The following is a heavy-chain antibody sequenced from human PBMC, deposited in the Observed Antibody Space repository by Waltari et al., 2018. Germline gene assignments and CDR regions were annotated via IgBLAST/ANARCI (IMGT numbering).Heavy chain of an antibody. CDR1: GYTFTSYG. D-gene: IGHD3-10*01. CDR2: INPSGGST. CDR3: ARDHYGSGGSIDY. J-gene: IGHJ4*02. V-gene: IGHV1-46*01. Sequence: QVQLVQSGAEVKKPGASVKVSCKASGYTFTSYGISWVRQAPGQGLEWMGIINPSGGSTSYAQKFQGRVTMTRDTSTSTVYMELSSLRSEDTAVYYCARDHYGSGGSIDYWGQGTLVTVSS.